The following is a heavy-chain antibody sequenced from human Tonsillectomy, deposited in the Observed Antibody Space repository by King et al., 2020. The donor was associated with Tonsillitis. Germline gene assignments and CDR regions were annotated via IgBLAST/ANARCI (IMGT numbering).Heavy chain of an antibody. CDR3: AKAVRYCSGGNCLYDYYAMDV. CDR2: VSWDGDVP. D-gene: IGHD2-15*01. Sequence: VQLVESGGVVVQPGGSLRLSCAASGFTFDDYAMHWVRQAPGKGLEWVSLVSWDGDVPYYADSVKGRFTISRDNSKNSLYLQMNSLRAEDTALYYCAKAVRYCSGGNCLYDYYAMDVWGQGTTVTVSS. J-gene: IGHJ6*02. CDR1: GFTFDDYA. V-gene: IGHV3-43D*03.